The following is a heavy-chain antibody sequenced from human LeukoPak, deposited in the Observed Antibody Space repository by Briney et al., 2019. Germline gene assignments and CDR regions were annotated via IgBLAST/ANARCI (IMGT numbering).Heavy chain of an antibody. CDR2: ITGSGGST. CDR3: ARDSYDSRGYFYPGDY. V-gene: IGHV3-23*01. Sequence: PGGSLRLSCAASGFTFSSYAMSWVRQAPGKGLEWVSAITGSGGSTYYADSVKGRFTISRDNSKNALYLQMNSLRAEDTAVYYCARDSYDSRGYFYPGDYWGQGTLVTVSS. D-gene: IGHD3-22*01. J-gene: IGHJ4*02. CDR1: GFTFSSYA.